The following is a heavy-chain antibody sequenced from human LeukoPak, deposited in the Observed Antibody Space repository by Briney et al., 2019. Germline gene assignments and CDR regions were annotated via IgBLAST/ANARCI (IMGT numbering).Heavy chain of an antibody. V-gene: IGHV4-4*07. D-gene: IGHD4-23*01. CDR3: ARDGGYQVDY. CDR1: GGSISSYY. J-gene: IGHJ4*02. CDR2: IDSSGNT. Sequence: SETLSLTCTVSGGSISSYYWSWIRQPAGKGLEWIGRIDSSGNTNYNPSLKSRVTMSVDTSKNQLSLKVWSVTAADTAVYYCARDGGYQVDYWGQGILVIVSS.